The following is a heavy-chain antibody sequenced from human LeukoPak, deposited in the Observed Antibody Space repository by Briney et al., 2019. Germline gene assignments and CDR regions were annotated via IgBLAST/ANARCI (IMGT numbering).Heavy chain of an antibody. CDR3: WRVRWGRSGYASGDFDF. V-gene: IGHV4-38-2*01. J-gene: IGHJ4*02. CDR1: SYSISSGYY. D-gene: IGHD5-12*01. CDR2: IFYSGRA. Sequence: PSETLSLTCAVSSYSISSGYYWDWIRQPPGKGLEWIGTIFYSGRAYYNPSLKSRVTMSVDTSKNHFSLKLTSVTAADTAVYFCWRVRWGRSGYASGDFDFWGQGTLVTVSS.